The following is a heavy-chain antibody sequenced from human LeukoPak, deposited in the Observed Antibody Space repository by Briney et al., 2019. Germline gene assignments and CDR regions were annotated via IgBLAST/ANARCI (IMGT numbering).Heavy chain of an antibody. CDR1: GFTFSSYA. J-gene: IGHJ4*02. D-gene: IGHD1-26*01. Sequence: GGSLRLSCAASGFTFSSYAMHWVRQAPGKGLEWVAVISYDGSNKYYADSVKGRFTISRDSSKNTLYLQMNSLRAEDTAVYYCAKDWSGSYYVTDYWGQGTLVTVSS. CDR3: AKDWSGSYYVTDY. V-gene: IGHV3-30*04. CDR2: ISYDGSNK.